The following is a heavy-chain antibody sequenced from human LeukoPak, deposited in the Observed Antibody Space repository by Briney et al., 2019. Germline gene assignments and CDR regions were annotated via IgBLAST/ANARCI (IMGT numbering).Heavy chain of an antibody. CDR2: INPNSGGT. D-gene: IGHD6-13*01. CDR3: ARVGIAAAGIYYYYYMDV. CDR1: GYTFTGYY. Sequence: ASVKVSCKASGYTFTGYYMHWVRQAPGQGLEWMGWINPNSGGTNYAQKFQGRVTMTTDTSTSTAYMELRSLRSDDTAVYYCARVGIAAAGIYYYYYMDVWGKGTTVTISS. J-gene: IGHJ6*03. V-gene: IGHV1-2*02.